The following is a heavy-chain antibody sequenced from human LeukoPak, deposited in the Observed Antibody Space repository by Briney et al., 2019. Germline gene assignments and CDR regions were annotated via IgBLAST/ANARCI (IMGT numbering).Heavy chain of an antibody. D-gene: IGHD2-15*01. CDR1: GFTFSSYA. V-gene: IGHV3-64*01. J-gene: IGHJ4*02. CDR2: ISSNGGST. CDR3: ARELGYCSGGSCYRHFDY. Sequence: GGSLRLSCAASGFTFSSYAMHWVRQAPGKGLEYVSAISSNGGSTYYANSVKGRFTISRDNSKNTLYLQMGSLRAEDMAVYYCARELGYCSGGSCYRHFDYWGQGTLVTVSS.